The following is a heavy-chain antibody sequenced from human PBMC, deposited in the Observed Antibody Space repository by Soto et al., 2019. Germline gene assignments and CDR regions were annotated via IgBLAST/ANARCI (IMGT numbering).Heavy chain of an antibody. J-gene: IGHJ4*02. CDR2: VYYTGST. Sequence: SETLSLTCSVSGGSISGSYWSWIRQSPGKGLEWLGYVYYTGSTNYSPSLRSRVSISVDTSKNEFSLRLSSVTAADTAVYFCARCVAVHCAHIDYWGQGTQVTVSS. V-gene: IGHV4-59*01. CDR3: ARCVAVHCAHIDY. D-gene: IGHD2-21*01. CDR1: GGSISGSY.